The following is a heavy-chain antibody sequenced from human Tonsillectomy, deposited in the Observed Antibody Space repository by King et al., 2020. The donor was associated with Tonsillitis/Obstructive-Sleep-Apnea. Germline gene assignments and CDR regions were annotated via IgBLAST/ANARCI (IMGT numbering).Heavy chain of an antibody. V-gene: IGHV4-4*02. CDR1: GCSISSSNW. J-gene: IGHJ4*02. D-gene: IGHD5-18*01. CDR2: IYYSGRT. CDR3: ARGGSSYVRY. Sequence: QLQESGPGLVKPSGTLSLTCAVSGCSISSSNWWRWVRQPPGKGLECVGEIYYSGRTNCHPSLKSRVTLSVDKSKNQFSLKLCSVPAADTAGDYCARGGSSYVRYWGPGTLVTVSS.